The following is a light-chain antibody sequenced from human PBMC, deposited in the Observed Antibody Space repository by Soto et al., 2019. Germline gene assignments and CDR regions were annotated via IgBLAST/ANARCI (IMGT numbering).Light chain of an antibody. CDR2: AAS. V-gene: IGKV1-39*01. J-gene: IGKJ4*01. CDR3: QQSYSTPLT. Sequence: DIQMTQSPSSLSASVGDRVTITCRASQTIRSYLNWYQQKPGKAPKLLIYAASSLQSGVPSRFSGSESGTDFTLTISSLQPEDFATYYCQQSYSTPLTFGGGTKVEIQ. CDR1: QTIRSY.